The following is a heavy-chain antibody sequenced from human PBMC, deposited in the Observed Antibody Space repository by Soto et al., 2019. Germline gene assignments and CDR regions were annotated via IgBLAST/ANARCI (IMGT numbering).Heavy chain of an antibody. V-gene: IGHV1-18*01. CDR3: ARGTAAAKRAYYYGMDV. J-gene: IGHJ6*02. CDR1: GYTFTSYG. Sequence: QVQLVQSGAEVKKPGASVKVSCKASGYTFTSYGISWVRQAPGQGLEWMGWISAYNGNTNYAQKLQGRVTMTTDTSTSTAYMELRSLRSDDTVVYYCARGTAAAKRAYYYGMDVWGQGTTVTVSS. CDR2: ISAYNGNT. D-gene: IGHD6-13*01.